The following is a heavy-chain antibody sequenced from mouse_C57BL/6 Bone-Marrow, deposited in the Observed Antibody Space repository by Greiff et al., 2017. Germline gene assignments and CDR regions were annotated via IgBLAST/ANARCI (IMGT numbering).Heavy chain of an antibody. V-gene: IGHV1-64*01. J-gene: IGHJ4*01. CDR2: IHPNSGST. Sequence: QVQLKQPGAELVKPGASVKLSCKASGYTFTSYWMHWVKQRPGQGLEWIGMIHPNSGSTNYNEKFKSKATLTVDKSSSTAYMQLSSLTSEDSAVXYCARLGGYYVYYYAMDYWGQGTSVTVSS. CDR1: GYTFTSYW. D-gene: IGHD2-3*01. CDR3: ARLGGYYVYYYAMDY.